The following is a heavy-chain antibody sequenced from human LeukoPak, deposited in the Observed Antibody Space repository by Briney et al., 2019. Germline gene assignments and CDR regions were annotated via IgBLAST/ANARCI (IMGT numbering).Heavy chain of an antibody. J-gene: IGHJ6*02. V-gene: IGHV4-59*01. Sequence: SETLSLTCTVSGGSISSYYWSWIWQPPGKGLEWIGYIYYSGSTNYNPSLKSRVTISVDTSKNQFSLKLSSVTAADTAVYYCARKYLGFSMDVWGQGTTVTVSS. CDR3: ARKYLGFSMDV. CDR2: IYYSGST. CDR1: GGSISSYY. D-gene: IGHD2-2*01.